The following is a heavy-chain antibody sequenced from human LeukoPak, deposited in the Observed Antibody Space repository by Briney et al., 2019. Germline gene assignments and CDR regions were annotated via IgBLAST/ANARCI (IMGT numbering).Heavy chain of an antibody. V-gene: IGHV3-43*02. CDR1: GFTFDDYA. D-gene: IGHD2-2*01. CDR3: ARDRSYCSNTSCYLRDFDY. CDR2: ISGDGGST. J-gene: IGHJ4*02. Sequence: GGSLRLSCAASGFTFDDYAMHWVRQAPGKGLEWVSLISGDGGSTYYADSVKGRFTISRDNAKNSLYLQMNSLRAEDTAVYYCARDRSYCSNTSCYLRDFDYWGQGTLVTVSS.